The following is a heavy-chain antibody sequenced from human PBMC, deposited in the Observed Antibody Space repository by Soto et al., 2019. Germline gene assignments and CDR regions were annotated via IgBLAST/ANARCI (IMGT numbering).Heavy chain of an antibody. Sequence: PGRYPKIASAAHGFTFSNYGMHWVRQALNKGLEWVAVIWYDGSNKYYADSVTGRFTISRDNSKNTLYLQMNSLRAEDTAVYYCGSGDCYSLGDCHSLSDYWRQRPLVIVFS. J-gene: IGHJ4*02. V-gene: IGHV3-33*01. CDR1: GFTFSNYG. CDR3: GSGDCYSLGDCHSLSDY. CDR2: IWYDGSNK. D-gene: IGHD2-21*02.